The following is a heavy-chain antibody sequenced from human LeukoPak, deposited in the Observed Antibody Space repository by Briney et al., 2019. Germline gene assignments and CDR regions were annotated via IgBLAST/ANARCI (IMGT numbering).Heavy chain of an antibody. CDR1: GYSFTSYW. Sequence: GESLKISCKGSGYSFTSYWIGWVRQMPGKGLEWMGIIYPGDSDTRYSPSFQGQVSISADKSISTAYLQWSSLRASDTAIYYCARHIEVGTYYDGSAYPDYWGQGALVTVSS. CDR2: IYPGDSDT. V-gene: IGHV5-51*01. CDR3: ARHIEVGTYYDGSAYPDY. J-gene: IGHJ4*02. D-gene: IGHD3-22*01.